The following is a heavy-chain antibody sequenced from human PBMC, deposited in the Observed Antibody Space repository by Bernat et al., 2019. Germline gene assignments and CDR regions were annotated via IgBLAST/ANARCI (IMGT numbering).Heavy chain of an antibody. CDR2: ISYDGSNK. D-gene: IGHD1-1*01. V-gene: IGHV3-30*18. CDR3: AKDRAGAMEYYYGMEV. CDR1: GFTFSSHG. Sequence: VHLVESGGGLVKPGRSLRLSCAASGFTFSSHGMHWVRQAPGKGLEWVAVISYDGSNKYYADSVKGRFTISRYNSKNTLYLQMNSLRIEDTAVYYCAKDRAGAMEYYYGMEVWGQGTTVTVSS. J-gene: IGHJ6*02.